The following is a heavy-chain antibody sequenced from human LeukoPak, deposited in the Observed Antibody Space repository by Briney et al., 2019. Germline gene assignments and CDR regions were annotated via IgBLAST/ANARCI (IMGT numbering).Heavy chain of an antibody. J-gene: IGHJ6*03. D-gene: IGHD3-22*01. V-gene: IGHV4-34*01. CDR3: ARAYYYDSSGYYYPSRYYYYMDV. CDR1: GGSFSGYY. CDR2: INHSGST. Sequence: PSETLSLTCAVYGGSFSGYYWSWIRQPPGKGLEWIGEINHSGSTNYNPSLKSRVTISVDTSKNQFSLKLSSVTAADTAVYYCARAYYYDSSGYYYPSRYYYYMDVWGKGTTVTISS.